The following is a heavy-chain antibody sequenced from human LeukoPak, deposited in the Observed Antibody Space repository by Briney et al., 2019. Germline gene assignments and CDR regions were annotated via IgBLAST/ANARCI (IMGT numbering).Heavy chain of an antibody. CDR3: ARDRVVPRSGLGYFDY. V-gene: IGHV4-39*07. D-gene: IGHD2-2*01. CDR1: GGSISSSSYY. Sequence: PSETLSLTCTVSGGSISSSSYYWGWIRQPPGKGLEWIGSIYYSGSTHYNPSLKSRVTISVDTSKNQFSLKLSSVTAADTAVYYCARDRVVPRSGLGYFDYWGQGTLVTVSS. J-gene: IGHJ4*02. CDR2: IYYSGST.